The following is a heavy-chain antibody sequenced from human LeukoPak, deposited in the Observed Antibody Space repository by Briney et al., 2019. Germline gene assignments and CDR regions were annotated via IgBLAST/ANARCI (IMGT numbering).Heavy chain of an antibody. J-gene: IGHJ4*02. CDR1: GFTFSSYG. CDR3: AKDRNRFYDYVWGSYMGYFDY. V-gene: IGHV3-30*18. D-gene: IGHD3-16*01. CDR2: ISYDGSNK. Sequence: GGSLRLSCAASGFTFSSYGMHWVRQAPGKGLEWVAVISYDGSNKYYADSVKGRFTISRDNSKNTLYLQMNSLRAEDTAVYYCAKDRNRFYDYVWGSYMGYFDYWGQGTLVTVSS.